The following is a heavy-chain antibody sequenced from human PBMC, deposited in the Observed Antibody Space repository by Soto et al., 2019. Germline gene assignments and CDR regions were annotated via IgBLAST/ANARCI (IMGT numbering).Heavy chain of an antibody. CDR1: GYTFTSYA. V-gene: IGHV1-3*01. J-gene: IGHJ6*02. Sequence: ASVKVSCKASGYTFTSYAMHWVRQAPGQRLEWMGWINAGNGNTKYSQKFQGRVTITRDTSASTAYMELSSLRSEDTAVYYCARNIVLVPAAMSPYYYYYGMDVWGQGTTVTVSS. CDR3: ARNIVLVPAAMSPYYYYYGMDV. D-gene: IGHD2-2*01. CDR2: INAGNGNT.